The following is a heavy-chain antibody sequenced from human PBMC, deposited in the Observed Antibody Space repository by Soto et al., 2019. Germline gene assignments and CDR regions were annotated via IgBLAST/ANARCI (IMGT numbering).Heavy chain of an antibody. CDR1: GFTFSSYA. Sequence: LRLSCAASGFTFSSYAMHWVRQAPGKGLEWVAVISYDGSNKYYADSVKGRFTISRDNSKNTLYLQMNSLRAEDTAVYYCARETELELIPYGMDVWGQGTTVTVSS. CDR2: ISYDGSNK. D-gene: IGHD1-7*01. J-gene: IGHJ6*02. CDR3: ARETELELIPYGMDV. V-gene: IGHV3-30-3*01.